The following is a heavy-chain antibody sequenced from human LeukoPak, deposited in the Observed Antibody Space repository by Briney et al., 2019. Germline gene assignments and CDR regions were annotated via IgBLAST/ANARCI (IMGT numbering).Heavy chain of an antibody. J-gene: IGHJ4*02. V-gene: IGHV3-23*01. CDR3: AKGHASIAVALPFDY. CDR2: ISGSGGST. Sequence: PGGSLRLSCAASGFTFSSYAMSWVRQAPGKGLEWVSAISGSGGSTYYADSVKGRFTISGDNSKNTLYLQMNSLRAEDTAVYYCAKGHASIAVALPFDYWGQGTLVTVSS. D-gene: IGHD6-19*01. CDR1: GFTFSSYA.